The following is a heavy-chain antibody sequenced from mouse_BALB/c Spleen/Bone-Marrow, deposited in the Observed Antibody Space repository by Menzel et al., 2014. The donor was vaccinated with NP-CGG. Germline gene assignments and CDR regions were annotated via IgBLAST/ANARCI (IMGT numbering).Heavy chain of an antibody. D-gene: IGHD2-3*01. CDR1: GYAFTDYL. J-gene: IGHJ2*01. CDR2: INPGSGST. Sequence: QVHVKQSGAELVRPGTSVKVSCKTSGYAFTDYLMEWLKRRPGQGLEWIGVINPGSGSTNYNEKFKDKATLTADKSSSTAYIQLSSLTSDDSAVYFCARYDGYFDYWGQGTTLTVSS. CDR3: ARYDGYFDY. V-gene: IGHV1-54*01.